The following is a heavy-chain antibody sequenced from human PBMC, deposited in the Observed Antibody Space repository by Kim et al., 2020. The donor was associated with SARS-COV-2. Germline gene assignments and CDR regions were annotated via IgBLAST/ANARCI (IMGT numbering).Heavy chain of an antibody. CDR3: ARVLRRHGGNSESGWFDP. V-gene: IGHV4-61*01. J-gene: IGHJ5*02. CDR1: GDSVSSEFYY. CDR2: ISYGGYT. D-gene: IGHD2-21*02. Sequence: SETLSLICTVSGDSVSSEFYYWNWIRQPPGKGLEWVGYISYGGYTNYNPSLKSRVTISIDMSKNQFSLKLRSVTAADTAVYYCARVLRRHGGNSESGWFDPWGQGTLVTVSS.